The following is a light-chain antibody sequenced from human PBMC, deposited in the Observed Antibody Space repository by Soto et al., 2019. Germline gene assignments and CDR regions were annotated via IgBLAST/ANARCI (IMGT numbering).Light chain of an antibody. V-gene: IGLV1-40*01. CDR1: SSNTGAGYD. CDR3: QSYDSSLSGSRV. CDR2: GNS. J-gene: IGLJ1*01. Sequence: QAVATQPPSVSGAPGQRVTISCTGSSSNTGAGYDVHWYQQLPGTAPKLLIYGNSNRPSGVPDRFSGSKSGTSASLAITGLQAEDEADYYCQSYDSSLSGSRVFGTGTKVTVL.